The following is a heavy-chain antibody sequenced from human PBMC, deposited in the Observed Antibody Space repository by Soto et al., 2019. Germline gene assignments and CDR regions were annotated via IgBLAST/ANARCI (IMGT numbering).Heavy chain of an antibody. Sequence: EVQLVESGGGLVQPGGSLRLSCAASGFTFSSYWMSWVRQAPGKGPEWVANIKHDGSTRYYVDSVRGRFTISRDSAKNSLYLQMNSLRAEDTAVYYCARDAAGESQKGFDPWGQGTLVTVSS. CDR1: GFTFSSYW. CDR3: ARDAAGESQKGFDP. V-gene: IGHV3-7*01. CDR2: IKHDGSTR. D-gene: IGHD6-13*01. J-gene: IGHJ5*02.